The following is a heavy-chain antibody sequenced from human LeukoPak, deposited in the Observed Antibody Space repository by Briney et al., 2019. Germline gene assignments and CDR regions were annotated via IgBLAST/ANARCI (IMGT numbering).Heavy chain of an antibody. D-gene: IGHD3-22*01. Sequence: SETLSLTCTVSGYSISSGYYWGWIRQSPGEGLQWIGRIYHSGSTYYNSSLKSRVTISVDTSKNQFSLKLSSVTAADTAVYYCARHEYYDSRGSHYYSYYYMDVWGKGTTVTVSS. CDR2: IYHSGST. V-gene: IGHV4-38-2*02. CDR3: ARHEYYDSRGSHYYSYYYMDV. CDR1: GYSISSGYY. J-gene: IGHJ6*03.